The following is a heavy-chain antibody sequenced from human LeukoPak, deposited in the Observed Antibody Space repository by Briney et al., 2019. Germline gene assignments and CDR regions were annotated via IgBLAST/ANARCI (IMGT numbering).Heavy chain of an antibody. V-gene: IGHV3-30*02. J-gene: IGHJ4*02. CDR2: IRYDGSDK. Sequence: PGGSLRLSCAASRFRFSSHGMHWVRQAPGKGLEWVAFIRYDGSDKYYADTVTGRFTISRDNSKNILSLQMTTLRPDDTAVYFCVRDTSVGAAYFDSWGQGALVAVSS. CDR3: VRDTSVGAAYFDS. CDR1: RFRFSSHG. D-gene: IGHD3-3*01.